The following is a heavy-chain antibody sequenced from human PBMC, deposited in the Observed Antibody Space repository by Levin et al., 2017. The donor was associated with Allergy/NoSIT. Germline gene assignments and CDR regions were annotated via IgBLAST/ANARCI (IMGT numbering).Heavy chain of an antibody. D-gene: IGHD5-12*01. CDR3: ARDILRGGLSGYDPDAFDI. Sequence: LSLPCAASGFTFSSYSMNWVRQAPGKGLEWVSSISSSSSYIYYADSVKGRFTISRDNAKNSLYLQMNSLRAEDTAVYYCARDILRGGLSGYDPDAFDIWGQGTMVTVSS. J-gene: IGHJ3*02. V-gene: IGHV3-21*01. CDR1: GFTFSSYS. CDR2: ISSSSSYI.